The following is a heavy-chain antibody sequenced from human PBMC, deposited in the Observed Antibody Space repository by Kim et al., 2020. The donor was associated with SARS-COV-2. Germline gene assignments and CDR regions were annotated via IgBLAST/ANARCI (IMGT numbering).Heavy chain of an antibody. CDR1: GITLSGYA. CDR2: IWDDGSQT. Sequence: GGSLRLSCEASGITLSGYAMHWVRQAPGKGLDWVAVIWDDGSQTYYADSVKGRFTISRDNSKNTLYLQMNSLRDEDTAVYYCAKEGGNGGFDPWGQGTLVTVSS. CDR3: AKEGGNGGFDP. D-gene: IGHD1-1*01. V-gene: IGHV3-33*06. J-gene: IGHJ5*02.